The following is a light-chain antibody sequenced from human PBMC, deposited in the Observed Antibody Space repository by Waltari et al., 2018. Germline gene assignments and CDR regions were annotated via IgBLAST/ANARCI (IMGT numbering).Light chain of an antibody. V-gene: IGKV3-20*01. CDR2: GAS. J-gene: IGKJ2*03. Sequence: EIVLTQSPGTLSLSPGERATLSCRASQSIGSSYLAWYQQKPGQAPRLVIYGASNRFTGIPDRFSGSGSGTEFTLTISRLEPEDFAVYYCQQYSFPVYSFGQGTKLEIK. CDR1: QSIGSSY. CDR3: QQYSFPVYS.